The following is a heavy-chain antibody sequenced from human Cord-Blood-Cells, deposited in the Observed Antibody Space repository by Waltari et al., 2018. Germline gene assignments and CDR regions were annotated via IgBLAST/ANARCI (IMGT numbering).Heavy chain of an antibody. V-gene: IGHV3-23*01. CDR1: GFTFRSYA. D-gene: IGHD6-13*01. CDR2: ISGSGGST. CDR3: AKDYLSSSWYDY. J-gene: IGHJ4*02. Sequence: EVQLLESGGGLVQPGGSLRLSWEASGFTFRSYAMSWVRQAPGKGLEWVSAISGSGGSTSYADSVKGRFTISRDNSKNTLYLQMNSLRAEDTAVYYCAKDYLSSSWYDYWGQGTLVTVSS.